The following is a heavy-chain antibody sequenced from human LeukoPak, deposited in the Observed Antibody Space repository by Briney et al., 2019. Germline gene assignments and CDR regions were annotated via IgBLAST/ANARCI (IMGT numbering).Heavy chain of an antibody. CDR2: INPNYYSA. CDR3: AREYYDYVWGSYRYTVYYFDY. CDR1: GCTFTGYY. J-gene: IGHJ4*02. V-gene: IGHV1-2*02. D-gene: IGHD3-16*02. Sequence: ASVKFFCKASGCTFTGYYMHWVRQAPGQALEWMGWINPNYYSANYAQKSQGSITITRDTSISTAYMELSRLRSDVTAVYYCAREYYDYVWGSYRYTVYYFDYWGQGTLVTVSS.